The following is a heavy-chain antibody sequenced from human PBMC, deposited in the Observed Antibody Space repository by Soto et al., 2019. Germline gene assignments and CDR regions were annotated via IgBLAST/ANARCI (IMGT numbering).Heavy chain of an antibody. CDR1: GCTFSSYG. CDR3: SSSWAFDY. D-gene: IGHD6-13*01. J-gene: IGHJ4*02. V-gene: IGHV3-30*03. CDR2: ISYDGSNK. Sequence: QVQLVESGGGVVQPGRSLRLSCAASGCTFSSYGMHWVRQAPGKGLEWVAVISYDGSNKYYADSVKGRFTISRDNSKNTLYLQMNSLRAEDTAVYYCSSSWAFDYWGQGTLVTVSS.